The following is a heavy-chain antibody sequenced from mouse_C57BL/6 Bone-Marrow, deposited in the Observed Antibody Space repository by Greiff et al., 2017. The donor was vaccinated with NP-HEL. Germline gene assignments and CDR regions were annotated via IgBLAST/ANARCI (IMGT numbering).Heavy chain of an antibody. CDR1: GFSFNTYA. Sequence: EVQVVESGGGLVQPKGSLKLSCAASGFSFNTYAMNWVRQAPGKGLEWVARIRSKSNNYATYYADSVKDRFTISRDDSESMLYLQMNNLKTEDTAMYYCVRGHYYSNYWYFDVWGTGTTVTVSS. CDR3: VRGHYYSNYWYFDV. CDR2: IRSKSNNYAT. J-gene: IGHJ1*03. V-gene: IGHV10-1*01. D-gene: IGHD2-5*01.